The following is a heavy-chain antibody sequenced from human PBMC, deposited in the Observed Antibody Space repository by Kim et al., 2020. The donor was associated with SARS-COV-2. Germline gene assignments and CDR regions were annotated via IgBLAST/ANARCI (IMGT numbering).Heavy chain of an antibody. V-gene: IGHV5-51*01. J-gene: IGHJ6*02. CDR1: GYSFTSYW. Sequence: GESLKISCKGSGYSFTSYWIGWVRQMPGKGLEWMGIIYPGDSDTRYSPSFQGQVTISADKSISTAYLQWSSLKASDTAMYYCARQSAQYCSGGSCYSDYYGMDVWGQGTTVTVSS. D-gene: IGHD2-15*01. CDR3: ARQSAQYCSGGSCYSDYYGMDV. CDR2: IYPGDSDT.